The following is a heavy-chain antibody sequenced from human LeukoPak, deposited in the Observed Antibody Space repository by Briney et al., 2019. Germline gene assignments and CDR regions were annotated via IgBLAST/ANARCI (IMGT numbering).Heavy chain of an antibody. CDR3: ARDGKDIVVVVAAAIMYYFDY. Sequence: QTGGSLRLSCAASGFTFSSYEMNWVRQAPGKGLEWVSYISSSGSTIYYADSVKGRFTISRDNSKNTLYLQMNSLRAEDTAVYYCARDGKDIVVVVAAAIMYYFDYWGQGTLVTVSS. V-gene: IGHV3-48*03. CDR1: GFTFSSYE. D-gene: IGHD2-15*01. J-gene: IGHJ4*02. CDR2: ISSSGSTI.